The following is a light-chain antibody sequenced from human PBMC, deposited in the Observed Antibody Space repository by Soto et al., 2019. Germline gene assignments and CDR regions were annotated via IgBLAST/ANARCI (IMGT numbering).Light chain of an antibody. CDR1: QSVASN. CDR3: QQYHIWPPQYT. J-gene: IGKJ2*01. V-gene: IGKV3-15*01. Sequence: EIVMTQSPASLSVSPGDGATLSCRASQSVASNVAWYQQKPGQGPRLLIHGASTSAVGVPARFSGSGSGTDLTLTINSLQSEDFAVYYCQQYHIWPPQYTFGQGTKLQIK. CDR2: GAS.